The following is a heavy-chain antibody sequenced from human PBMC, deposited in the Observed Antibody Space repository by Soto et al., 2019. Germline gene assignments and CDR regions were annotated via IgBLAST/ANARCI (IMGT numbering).Heavy chain of an antibody. CDR1: GGSISSYY. V-gene: IGHV4-59*01. Sequence: SETLSLTCTVSGGSISSYYWSWIRQPPGKGLEWIGYIYYSGSTNYNPSLKSRVTISVDTSKNQFSLKLSSVTAADTAVYYCARDTPRYCSGGSCYSGGAFDIWGQGTMVTVSS. D-gene: IGHD2-15*01. CDR3: ARDTPRYCSGGSCYSGGAFDI. CDR2: IYYSGST. J-gene: IGHJ3*02.